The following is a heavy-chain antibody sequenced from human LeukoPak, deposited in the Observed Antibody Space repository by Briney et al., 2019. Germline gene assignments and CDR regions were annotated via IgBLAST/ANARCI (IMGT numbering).Heavy chain of an antibody. CDR2: IYYSGST. CDR1: GGSISSYY. J-gene: IGHJ4*02. Sequence: SETLSLTCTVAGGSISSYYWSWIRQPPGKGLEWIGYIYYSGSTNYDPSLKSRVTISVDTSKSQFSLKLSSVTAADTAVYYCARLRFLEWRLDYWGQGTLVTVSS. CDR3: ARLRFLEWRLDY. D-gene: IGHD3-3*01. V-gene: IGHV4-59*01.